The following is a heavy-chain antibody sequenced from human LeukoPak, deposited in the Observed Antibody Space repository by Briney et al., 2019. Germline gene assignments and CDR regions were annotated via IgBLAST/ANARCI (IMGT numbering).Heavy chain of an antibody. D-gene: IGHD1-26*01. CDR1: GFTFSSYS. Sequence: GGSLRLSCAASGFTFSSYSMNWVRQAPGKGPEWVTHITASGTAMFYADSVKGRFTISRDNAKNSLYLQMNSLRDEDTAVYYCASSGSYRFDYWGQGTLVTVSS. J-gene: IGHJ4*02. V-gene: IGHV3-48*02. CDR3: ASSGSYRFDY. CDR2: ITASGTAM.